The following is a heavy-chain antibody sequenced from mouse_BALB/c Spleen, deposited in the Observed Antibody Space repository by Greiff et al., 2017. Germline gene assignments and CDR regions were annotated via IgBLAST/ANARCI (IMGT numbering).Heavy chain of an antibody. D-gene: IGHD1-2*01. J-gene: IGHJ2*02. CDR3: TREMENTTATIHFVY. CDR2: IYPGSGST. V-gene: IGHV1S22*01. CDR1: GYTFTSYW. Sequence: LQQPGSELVRPGASVKLSCKASGYTFTSYWMHWVKQRPGQGLEWIGNIYPGSGSTNYDEKFKSKATLTVDTSSSTAYMQLSSLTSEDSAVYYCTREMENTTATIHFVYWRRDPSLTLSS.